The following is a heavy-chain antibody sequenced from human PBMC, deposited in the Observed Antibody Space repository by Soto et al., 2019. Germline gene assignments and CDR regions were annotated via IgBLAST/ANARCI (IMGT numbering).Heavy chain of an antibody. Sequence: GGSLRLSCAASGFTFSSYWMSWVRQAPGKGLEWVANIKQDGSEKYYVDSVKGRFTISRDNAKNSLYLEMNSLRAEDTVVYYCARGPPLGYCSSTSCYVGEVRVPTYMDVWGKGTTVTVSS. CDR3: ARGPPLGYCSSTSCYVGEVRVPTYMDV. CDR2: IKQDGSEK. CDR1: GFTFSSYW. D-gene: IGHD2-2*01. J-gene: IGHJ6*03. V-gene: IGHV3-7*01.